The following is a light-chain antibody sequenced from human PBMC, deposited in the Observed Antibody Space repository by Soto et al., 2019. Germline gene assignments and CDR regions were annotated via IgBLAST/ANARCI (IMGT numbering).Light chain of an antibody. Sequence: DIHITQSPSSLSASVGDRVTITCRASQGVSNYLAWYQQKPGKVPKLLIYAASTLQSGVPSRFSGSGSGTDFTLTISSLQPEDVATYYCQKYNSARWTFGQGTKVDIK. V-gene: IGKV1-27*01. CDR2: AAS. J-gene: IGKJ1*01. CDR1: QGVSNY. CDR3: QKYNSARWT.